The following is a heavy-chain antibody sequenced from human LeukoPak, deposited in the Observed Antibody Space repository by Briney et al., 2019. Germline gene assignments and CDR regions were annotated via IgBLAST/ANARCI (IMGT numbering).Heavy chain of an antibody. Sequence: PGGSLRLSCVVSGYTFTNYWMSWVRQAPGKGLEWVANIGEDGSEKSHVDSVRGRFTISRDNAKNSLYLQMNSLRAEDTAVYYCVRDPTRAECRSGSCYLDYWGQGALVSVSS. J-gene: IGHJ4*02. CDR1: GYTFTNYW. V-gene: IGHV3-7*03. CDR2: IGEDGSEK. D-gene: IGHD2-15*01. CDR3: VRDPTRAECRSGSCYLDY.